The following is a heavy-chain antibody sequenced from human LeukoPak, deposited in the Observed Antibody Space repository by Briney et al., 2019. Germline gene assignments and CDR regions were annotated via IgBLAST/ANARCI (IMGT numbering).Heavy chain of an antibody. CDR2: ISYDGSNK. D-gene: IGHD3-22*01. CDR3: AKDLHDSSGSPPSSFDY. CDR1: EFSVSSNY. J-gene: IGHJ4*02. V-gene: IGHV3-30*18. Sequence: GGSLRLSCAASEFSVSSNYITWVRQAPGKGLEWVAVISYDGSNKYYADSVKGRFTISRDNSKNTLYLQMNSLRAEDTAVYYCAKDLHDSSGSPPSSFDYWGQGTLVTVSS.